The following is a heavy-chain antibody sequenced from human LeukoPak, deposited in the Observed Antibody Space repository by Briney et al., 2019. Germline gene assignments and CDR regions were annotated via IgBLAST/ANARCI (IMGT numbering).Heavy chain of an antibody. CDR2: IWYDGTNK. CDR3: ARSTWCGGDCYPDY. D-gene: IGHD2-21*02. Sequence: GGSLRLSCAASGFSFSSFGMHWVRQAPGTGLEWVALIWYDGTNKYYADSVGGRFPISRNNSNNTLYLQINSLRAEDTAVYYCARSTWCGGDCYPDYWGQGTLVTVSS. V-gene: IGHV3-33*01. J-gene: IGHJ4*02. CDR1: GFSFSSFG.